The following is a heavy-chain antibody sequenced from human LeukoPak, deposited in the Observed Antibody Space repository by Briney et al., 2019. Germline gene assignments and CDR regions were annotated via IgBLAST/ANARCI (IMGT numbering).Heavy chain of an antibody. CDR3: ARTRLYCSSTSCYMMDY. CDR1: GFTFSSYW. CDR2: IKQDGSEK. D-gene: IGHD2-2*02. V-gene: IGHV3-7*01. Sequence: GGSLRLSCAASGFTFSSYWMSWVRQAPGKGLEWVANIKQDGSEKYYVDSVKGRFTISRDNAKNSLYLQMNSLRAEDTAVYYCARTRLYCSSTSCYMMDYWGQGTLVTVSS. J-gene: IGHJ4*02.